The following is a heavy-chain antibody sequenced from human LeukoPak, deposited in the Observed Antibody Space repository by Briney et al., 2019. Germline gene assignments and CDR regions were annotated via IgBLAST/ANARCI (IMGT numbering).Heavy chain of an antibody. CDR3: ARRYPGYNSGWYFDY. CDR1: GFTFSRFR. J-gene: IGHJ4*02. D-gene: IGHD6-19*01. CDR2: IYSGGST. Sequence: GGSLRLSCAASGFTFSRFRMSWVRQAPGKGLEWVSVIYSGGSTYYADSVKGRFTISRDNSKNTVYLQMNSLRAEDTAVYYCARRYPGYNSGWYFDYWGQGTLVTVSS. V-gene: IGHV3-53*01.